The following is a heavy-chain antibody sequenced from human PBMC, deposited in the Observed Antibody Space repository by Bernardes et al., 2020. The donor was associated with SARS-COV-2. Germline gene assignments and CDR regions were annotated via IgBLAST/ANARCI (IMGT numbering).Heavy chain of an antibody. CDR2: INPDNGVT. J-gene: IGHJ3*02. Sequence: ASVKVSCKASGYTFTDYYVHWVRQAPGQGLECMAWINPDNGVTDYAPRFQDRISLTRDTSSSTIYMELSGLRSDDTAIYYCARDPTVVGPDNPFDIWGQGTIVTVSS. V-gene: IGHV1-2*02. CDR1: GYTFTDYY. CDR3: ARDPTVVGPDNPFDI.